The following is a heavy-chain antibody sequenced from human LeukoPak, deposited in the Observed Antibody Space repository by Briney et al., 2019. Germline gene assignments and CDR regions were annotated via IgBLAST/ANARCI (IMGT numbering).Heavy chain of an antibody. CDR2: INPNSGGT. D-gene: IGHD3-22*01. CDR3: ARARHYYDSSGYSDY. CDR1: GYTFTGYY. Sequence: ASVKVSCKASGYTFTGYYMHWVRRAPGQGLEWMGWINPNSGGTNYAQKFQGRVTMTRDTSISTAYMELSRLRSDDTAVYYCARARHYYDSSGYSDYWGQGTLVTVSS. J-gene: IGHJ4*02. V-gene: IGHV1-2*02.